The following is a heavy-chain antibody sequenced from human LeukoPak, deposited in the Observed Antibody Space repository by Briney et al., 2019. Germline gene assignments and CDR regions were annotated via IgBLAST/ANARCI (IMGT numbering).Heavy chain of an antibody. V-gene: IGHV1-18*01. D-gene: IGHD2-15*01. CDR1: GYTLTSYG. CDR2: ISAYNGNT. CDR3: ARQGSGGSRGWWFDP. Sequence: ASVKVSCKASGYTLTSYGISWVRQAPGQGLEWMGWISAYNGNTNYAQKLQGRVTMTTDTSTSTAYMELRSLRSDDTAVYYCARQGSGGSRGWWFDPWGQGTLVTVSS. J-gene: IGHJ5*02.